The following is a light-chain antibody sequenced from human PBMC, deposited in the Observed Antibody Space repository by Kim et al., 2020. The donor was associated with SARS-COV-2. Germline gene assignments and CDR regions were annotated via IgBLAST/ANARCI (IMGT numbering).Light chain of an antibody. J-gene: IGLJ2*01. CDR1: NIGSKS. Sequence: SYELTQPPSVSVAPGKTARITCGGNNIGSKSVHWYQQKPGQAPVTVIYYDSDRPSGIPERFSGSKSGNTATLTISRVEAGDEADYYCQVWDSSNDQHVVFGGGTQLTFL. CDR3: QVWDSSNDQHVV. V-gene: IGLV3-21*04. CDR2: YDS.